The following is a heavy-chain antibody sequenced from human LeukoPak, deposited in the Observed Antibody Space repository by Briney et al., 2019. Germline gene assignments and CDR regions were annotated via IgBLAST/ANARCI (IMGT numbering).Heavy chain of an antibody. CDR2: IIPIFGTA. CDR1: GGTFSSCA. J-gene: IGHJ4*02. CDR3: ASDNRIAAARGAYNLDY. Sequence: SVKVSCKASGGTFSSCAISWVRQAPGQGLEWMGGIIPIFGTANYAQKFQGRVTITTDECTSTAYMELSSLRSEDTAVYYCASDNRIAAARGAYNLDYWGQGTLVTVSS. D-gene: IGHD6-13*01. V-gene: IGHV1-69*05.